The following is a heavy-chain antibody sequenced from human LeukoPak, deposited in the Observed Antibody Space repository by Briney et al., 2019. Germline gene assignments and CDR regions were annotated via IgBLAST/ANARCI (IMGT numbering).Heavy chain of an antibody. CDR2: INHNGNVN. D-gene: IGHD6-19*01. J-gene: IGHJ6*02. CDR3: ARDSSGWFYYYYGMDV. CDR1: GFTFSSYW. V-gene: IGHV3-7*03. Sequence: PGGSLRLSCAASGFTFSSYWMNWARQAPGKGLEWVASINHNGNVNYYVDSVKGRFTVSRDNAKNSLYLQMNSLRAEDTAVYYCARDSSGWFYYYYGMDVWGQGTTVTVSS.